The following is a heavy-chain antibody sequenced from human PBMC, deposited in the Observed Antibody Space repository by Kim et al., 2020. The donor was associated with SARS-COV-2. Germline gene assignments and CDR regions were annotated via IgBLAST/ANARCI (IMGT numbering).Heavy chain of an antibody. CDR3: ARDRRYSSGWFHYFDY. J-gene: IGHJ4*02. V-gene: IGHV3-11*01. Sequence: LKGRFTLSRDNAKNSQYLQMNSLRAEDTAVYYCARDRRYSSGWFHYFDYWGQGTLVTVSS. D-gene: IGHD6-19*01.